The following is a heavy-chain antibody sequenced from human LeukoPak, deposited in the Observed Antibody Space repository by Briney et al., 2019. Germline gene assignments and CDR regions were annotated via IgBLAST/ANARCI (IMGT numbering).Heavy chain of an antibody. CDR2: IYYSGST. V-gene: IGHV4-39*07. D-gene: IGHD1-26*01. CDR1: GGSISSSSYY. Sequence: SETLSLTCTVSGGSISSSSYYWGWLRQPPGKGLEWIGSIYYSGSTYYNPSLKSRVTISVDTSKNQFSLKLSSVTAADTAVYYCARVAGARGYYFDYWGQGTLVTVSS. J-gene: IGHJ4*02. CDR3: ARVAGARGYYFDY.